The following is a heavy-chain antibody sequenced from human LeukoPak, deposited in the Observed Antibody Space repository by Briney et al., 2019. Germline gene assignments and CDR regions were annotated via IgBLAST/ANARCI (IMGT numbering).Heavy chain of an antibody. CDR1: GFTVSSNY. CDR2: ISSSSSTI. V-gene: IGHV3-48*01. D-gene: IGHD3-22*01. Sequence: GSLRLSCAASGFTVSSNYMSWVRQAPGKGLEWVSYISSSSSTIYYADSVKGRFTISRDNAKNSLYLQMNSLRAEDTAVYYCARDYYDSSGQPPDAFDIWGQGTMVTVSS. CDR3: ARDYYDSSGQPPDAFDI. J-gene: IGHJ3*02.